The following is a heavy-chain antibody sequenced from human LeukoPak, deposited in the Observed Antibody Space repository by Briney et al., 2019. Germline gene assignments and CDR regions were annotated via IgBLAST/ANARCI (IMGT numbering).Heavy chain of an antibody. Sequence: SQTLSLTCAISGDSVSSNSAAWNWIRQSPSRGLEWLGRTYYRSKWYNDYAVSVKSRITINPDTSKNQFSLQLNSVTPEDTAVYYCARDFPLGYCSGGSCYGKSNWFAPWGQGTLVTVSS. CDR3: ARDFPLGYCSGGSCYGKSNWFAP. V-gene: IGHV6-1*01. J-gene: IGHJ5*02. CDR1: GDSVSSNSAA. D-gene: IGHD2-15*01. CDR2: TYYRSKWYN.